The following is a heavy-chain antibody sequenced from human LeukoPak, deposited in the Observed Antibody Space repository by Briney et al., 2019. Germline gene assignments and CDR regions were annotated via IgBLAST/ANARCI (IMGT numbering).Heavy chain of an antibody. D-gene: IGHD4-17*01. CDR1: VFTFSDYG. CDR3: AKDPYGY. V-gene: IGHV3-30*02. CDR2: IRFDGSEK. Sequence: GGSLRLSCAASVFTFSDYGIHWVRQAPGKGLEWVAFIRFDGSEKYYADSVKGRFTISRDNSKNTLYLQMNSLRVEDTAVYYCAKDPYGYWGEGTLVTVSS. J-gene: IGHJ4*02.